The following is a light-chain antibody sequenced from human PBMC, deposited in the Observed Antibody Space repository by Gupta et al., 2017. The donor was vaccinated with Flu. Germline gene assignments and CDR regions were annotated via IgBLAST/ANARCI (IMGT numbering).Light chain of an antibody. J-gene: IGKJ4*01. V-gene: IGKV1-27*01. CDR2: AAS. CDR3: QKYNSAPQA. CDR1: QDIGSY. Sequence: RVTITCRASQDIGSYLAWYQQKSGKRPKLLIYAASSTQSGVPSRFSGSGFGTSFTLIITSLQPEDVATYYCQKYNSAPQAFGGGTKVEIK.